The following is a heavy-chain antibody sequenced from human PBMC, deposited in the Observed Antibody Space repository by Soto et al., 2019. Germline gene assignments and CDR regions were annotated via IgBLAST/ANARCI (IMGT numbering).Heavy chain of an antibody. J-gene: IGHJ4*02. CDR3: ARVGGQLGPGFDY. Sequence: EVQLVESGGGLVKPGGSLRLSCAASGFTFSSYSMNWVRQAPGQGLEWVSSISSSSSYIYYADSVRGGFTISRDNAKNPLYLQMNSLRAEDTAVYYWARVGGQLGPGFDYWGQGTLVTVSS. D-gene: IGHD6-6*01. V-gene: IGHV3-21*01. CDR2: ISSSSSYI. CDR1: GFTFSSYS.